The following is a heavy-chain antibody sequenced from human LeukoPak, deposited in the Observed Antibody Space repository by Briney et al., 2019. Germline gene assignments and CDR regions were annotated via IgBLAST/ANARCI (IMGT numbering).Heavy chain of an antibody. CDR2: ISGSGGST. J-gene: IGHJ4*02. CDR3: AKRWLELLSLGY. D-gene: IGHD1-7*01. Sequence: GGSLRLSCAASGFTFSSYAMSWVRQAPGKGLEWVSVISGSGGSTYYADSVKGRFTISRDNSKNTLYLQMNSLRAEDTAVYYCAKRWLELLSLGYWGQGTLVTVSS. V-gene: IGHV3-23*01. CDR1: GFTFSSYA.